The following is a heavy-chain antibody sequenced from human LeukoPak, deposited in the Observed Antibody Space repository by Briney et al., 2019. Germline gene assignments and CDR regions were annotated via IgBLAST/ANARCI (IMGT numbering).Heavy chain of an antibody. V-gene: IGHV1-2*02. D-gene: IGHD3-22*01. CDR1: GYTFTSYY. J-gene: IGHJ4*02. Sequence: ASVKVSCKASGYTFTSYYMHWVRQAPGQGLEWMGWISPNSGGTNYAQKFQGRVTMTRDTSISTAYMELSRLRSDDTAVYYCAREKMWGYYDSSGYYYYWGQGTLVTVSS. CDR2: ISPNSGGT. CDR3: AREKMWGYYDSSGYYYY.